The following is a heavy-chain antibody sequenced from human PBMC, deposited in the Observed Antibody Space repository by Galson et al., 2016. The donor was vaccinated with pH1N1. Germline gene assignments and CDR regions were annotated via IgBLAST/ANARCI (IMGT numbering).Heavy chain of an antibody. CDR3: AHLYYYDTSGFYRYFDY. CDR2: VYWDDDK. CDR1: GEA. V-gene: IGHV2-5*02. J-gene: IGHJ4*02. Sequence: GEAVGWIRQPPGKALERLALVYWDDDKFYSRSLQSRLTITKDTSKNQVVLRMTNMDPVDTGTYYCAHLYYYDTSGFYRYFDYWGQGILVTVSS. D-gene: IGHD3-22*01.